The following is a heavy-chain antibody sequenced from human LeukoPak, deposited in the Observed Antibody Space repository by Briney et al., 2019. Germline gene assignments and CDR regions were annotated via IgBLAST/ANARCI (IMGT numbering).Heavy chain of an antibody. CDR3: ARDGPTWGCSSTSCYMDY. V-gene: IGHV3-11*01. J-gene: IGHJ4*02. CDR2: ISSSGSTI. Sequence: GGSLRLSCAASGFTFSDYYMSWIRQAPGKGLEWVSYISSSGSTIYYADSVKGRFTISRDSAKNSLYLQMNSLRAEDTAVYYCARDGPTWGCSSTSCYMDYWGQGTLVTVSS. CDR1: GFTFSDYY. D-gene: IGHD2-2*02.